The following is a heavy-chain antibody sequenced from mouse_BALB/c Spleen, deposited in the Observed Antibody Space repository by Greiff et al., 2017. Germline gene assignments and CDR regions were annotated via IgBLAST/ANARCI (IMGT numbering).Heavy chain of an antibody. CDR2: INPYNDGT. Sequence: VQLQQPGPELVKPGASVKMSCKASGYTFTSYVMHWVKQKPGQGLEWIGYINPYNDGTKYNEKFKGKATLTSDKSSSPAYMELSSLTSEDSAVYYCARSRWNTVVAPRFAYWGQGTLVTVSA. CDR1: GYTFTSYV. V-gene: IGHV1-14*01. D-gene: IGHD1-1*01. J-gene: IGHJ3*01. CDR3: ARSRWNTVVAPRFAY.